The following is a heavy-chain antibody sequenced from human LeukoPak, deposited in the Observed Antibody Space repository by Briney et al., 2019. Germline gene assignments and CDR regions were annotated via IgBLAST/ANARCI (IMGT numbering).Heavy chain of an antibody. CDR1: GYTFSGYY. J-gene: IGHJ6*02. Sequence: SVKVSCKASGYTFSGYYMHWVRQAPGQGLEWMGRIIPILGIANYAQKFQGRVTITADKSTSTAYMELSSLRSEDTAVYYCARELVVVPAAAYYYYYGMDVWGQGTTVTVSS. CDR3: ARELVVVPAAAYYYYYGMDV. D-gene: IGHD2-2*01. V-gene: IGHV1-69*04. CDR2: IIPILGIA.